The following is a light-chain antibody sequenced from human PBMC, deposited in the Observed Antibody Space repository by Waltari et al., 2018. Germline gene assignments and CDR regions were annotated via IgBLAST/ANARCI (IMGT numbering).Light chain of an antibody. V-gene: IGLV1-51*02. CDR1: SSNIGNNY. Sequence: QSVLTQPPSGSAAPGQRVTIPCSGGSSNIGNNYVSWYRQFPGTAPKLLIYEDSERPSGIPGRFSGSKSGTSATLDITGLQAGDEADYYCGTWDSSLSGAVFGGGTHLTVL. CDR2: EDS. J-gene: IGLJ7*01. CDR3: GTWDSSLSGAV.